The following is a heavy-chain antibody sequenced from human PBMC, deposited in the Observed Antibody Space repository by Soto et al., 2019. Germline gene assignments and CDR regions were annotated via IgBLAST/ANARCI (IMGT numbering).Heavy chain of an antibody. CDR3: ARGLAVTRDAFDI. CDR2: MTPKSDDT. CDR1: GYTFTNYD. J-gene: IGHJ3*02. V-gene: IGHV1-8*01. Sequence: ASVKVSCKASGYTFTNYDVNWVRQAPGQGLEWVGWMTPKSDDTGYAQKFQGRVTLTRNTSISTAYMGLSSLTSEDTAVYYCARGLAVTRDAFDIWGQGTMVTVSS. D-gene: IGHD4-4*01.